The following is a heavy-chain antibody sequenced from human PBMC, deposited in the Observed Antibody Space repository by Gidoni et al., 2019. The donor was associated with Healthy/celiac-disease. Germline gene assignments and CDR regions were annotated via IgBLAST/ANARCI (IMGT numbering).Heavy chain of an antibody. D-gene: IGHD6-13*01. CDR2: IIPSLGTA. Sequence: QVQLVQSGAAVKKPGSSVKVSCKASGGTFSSYAISWVRHAPGQGLERMGGIIPSLGTANYAQKFQGRVTSNADESTSTAYMELSSLRSEDTAVYYCARGVRIAAAGVPDYYYYGMDVWGQGTTVTVSS. J-gene: IGHJ6*02. CDR1: GGTFSSYA. CDR3: ARGVRIAAAGVPDYYYYGMDV. V-gene: IGHV1-69*01.